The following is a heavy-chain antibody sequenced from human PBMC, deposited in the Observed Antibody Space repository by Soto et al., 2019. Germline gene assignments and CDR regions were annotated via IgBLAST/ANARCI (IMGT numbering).Heavy chain of an antibody. D-gene: IGHD3-10*01. V-gene: IGHV1-8*01. J-gene: IGHJ6*02. CDR3: ARETVRGMDV. CDR1: GYTFTSYD. CDR2: MNPNSANT. Sequence: QVQLVQSGAEVKKPGASVKVSCKASGYTFTSYDINWVRQATGQGLEWMGWMNPNSANTGYAQKFQGRVTMTRNTSISPAYREMCSPRSEVTAVYYCARETVRGMDVWGQGTTVTVSS.